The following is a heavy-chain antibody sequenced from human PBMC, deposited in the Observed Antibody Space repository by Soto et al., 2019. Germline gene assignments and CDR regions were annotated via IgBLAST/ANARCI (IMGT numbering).Heavy chain of an antibody. Sequence: EVQLVESGGGLVQPGGSLRLSCAASGFNFDDYGMHWVRQVPGKGLEWVSGISWNSDTIDYADSVKGRFTISRDNAKKSLFLQMNSLRAEDTALYYCAKANTYYYDTMGYFPDAFEIWGQGTMVTVSS. V-gene: IGHV3-9*01. CDR3: AKANTYYYDTMGYFPDAFEI. CDR2: ISWNSDTI. D-gene: IGHD3-22*01. CDR1: GFNFDDYG. J-gene: IGHJ3*02.